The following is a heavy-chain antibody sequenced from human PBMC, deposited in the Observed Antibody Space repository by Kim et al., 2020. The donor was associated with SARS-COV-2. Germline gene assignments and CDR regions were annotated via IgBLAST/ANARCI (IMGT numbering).Heavy chain of an antibody. CDR2: ISGSGGST. CDR3: AKGAYYYDSTGYYFSSGYYYGMDV. CDR1: GFTFSNYA. D-gene: IGHD3-22*01. J-gene: IGHJ6*02. V-gene: IGHV3-23*01. Sequence: GGSLRLSCAASGFTFSNYAMSWVRQAPGKGLEWVSAISGSGGSTYYADSVKGRFTISRDNSKNTLYLQMNSLRAEDTAVYYCAKGAYYYDSTGYYFSSGYYYGMDVWGQGTTVTVSS.